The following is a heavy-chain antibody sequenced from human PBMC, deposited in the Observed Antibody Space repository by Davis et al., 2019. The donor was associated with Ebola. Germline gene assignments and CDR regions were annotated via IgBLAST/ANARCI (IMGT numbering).Heavy chain of an antibody. D-gene: IGHD4-17*01. V-gene: IGHV1-8*01. CDR2: MNPNSGNT. CDR1: GYTFTRYD. CDR3: ARESDYGPFDY. Sequence: ASVKVSCKASGYTFTRYDINWVRQATGQGLEWMGWMNPNSGNTSYAQKFQGRVTMTRDTSTSTVYMELSSLRSEDTAVYYCARESDYGPFDYWGQGTLVTVSS. J-gene: IGHJ4*02.